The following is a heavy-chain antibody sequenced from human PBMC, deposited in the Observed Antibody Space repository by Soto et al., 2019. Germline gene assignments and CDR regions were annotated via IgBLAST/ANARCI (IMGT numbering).Heavy chain of an antibody. J-gene: IGHJ4*01. CDR2: IKSKTDGGTA. Sequence: GGSLRLSCAASGFTCSNAWINWVRQAPGKGLEWVGRIKSKTDGGTADFAAPVKGRFAISRDDSKNTVYLQMNSLKTEDTAVYYCTTDSYSTIIVVRFDYWGHGTLVTVSS. CDR3: TTDSYSTIIVVRFDY. D-gene: IGHD3-22*01. V-gene: IGHV3-15*07. CDR1: GFTCSNAW.